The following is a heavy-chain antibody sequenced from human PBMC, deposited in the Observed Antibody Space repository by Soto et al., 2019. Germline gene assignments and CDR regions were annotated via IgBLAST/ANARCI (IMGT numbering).Heavy chain of an antibody. D-gene: IGHD3-10*01. V-gene: IGHV4-59*12. CDR3: ARRLITMVRRRKDWFDP. J-gene: IGHJ5*02. CDR2: IYYSGNT. Sequence: LSLTCTVSGGSLRNYYWSWIRQPPGKGLEWIGHIYYSGNTNYNPSLRSRVTMSVDTSKSQFSLKLSSVTAADTAVYYCARRLITMVRRRKDWFDPWGQGTLVTVSS. CDR1: GGSLRNYY.